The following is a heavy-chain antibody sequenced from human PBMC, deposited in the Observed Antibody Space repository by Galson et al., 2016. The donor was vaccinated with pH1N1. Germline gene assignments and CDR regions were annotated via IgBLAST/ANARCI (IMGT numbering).Heavy chain of an antibody. J-gene: IGHJ4*02. Sequence: SLRLSCAASEVSFSYYWMSWVRQAPRKGLEWVASIKQDGSEKYYVDSVKGRFTISRDNAKNSLYLQMNSLRAEDTAVYYRESQHYYGSGVDYWGQGTLVTVSS. CDR3: ESQHYYGSGVDY. V-gene: IGHV3-7*05. CDR2: IKQDGSEK. D-gene: IGHD3-10*01. CDR1: EVSFSYYW.